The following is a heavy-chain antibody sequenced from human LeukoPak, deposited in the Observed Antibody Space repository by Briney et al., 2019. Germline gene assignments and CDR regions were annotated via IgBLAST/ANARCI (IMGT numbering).Heavy chain of an antibody. J-gene: IGHJ4*02. CDR3: TVSSGYYYSRFDY. Sequence: GGSLRLSRAASGFTVSSSYMSWVRQAPGKGREWVGFIRSKAYGGTTEYAASVKGRFTISRDDSKSTLYLQMNSLRAEDTAVYYCTVSSGYYYSRFDYWGQGTLVTVSS. CDR2: IRSKAYGGTT. D-gene: IGHD3-22*01. CDR1: GFTVSSSY. V-gene: IGHV3-71*01.